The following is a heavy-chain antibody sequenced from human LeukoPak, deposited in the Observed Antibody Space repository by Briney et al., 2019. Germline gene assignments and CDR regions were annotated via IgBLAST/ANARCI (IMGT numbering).Heavy chain of an antibody. CDR1: GGSISSSSYY. CDR3: ARRPYNYYDFWSGYRWSNYFDY. CDR2: IYYSGST. V-gene: IGHV4-39*01. D-gene: IGHD3-3*01. Sequence: SETLSLTCTVSGGSISSSSYYWGWIRQPPGKGLEWIGSIYYSGSTYYNPSLKSRVTISVDTSKNQFSLKLSSVTAADTAVYYCARRPYNYYDFWSGYRWSNYFDYWGQGTLVTVSS. J-gene: IGHJ4*02.